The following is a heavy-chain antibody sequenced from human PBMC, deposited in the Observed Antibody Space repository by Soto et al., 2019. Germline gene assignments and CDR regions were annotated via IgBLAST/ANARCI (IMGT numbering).Heavy chain of an antibody. Sequence: GASVKVSCKASGGTFSSYAISWVRQAPGQGLEWMGGIIPIFGTANYAQKFQGRVTITADESTSTAYMELSSLRSEDTAVYYCASFGGYGYYFDYWGQGTLVTVSS. CDR2: IIPIFGTA. CDR3: ASFGGYGYYFDY. J-gene: IGHJ4*02. CDR1: GGTFSSYA. D-gene: IGHD5-12*01. V-gene: IGHV1-69*13.